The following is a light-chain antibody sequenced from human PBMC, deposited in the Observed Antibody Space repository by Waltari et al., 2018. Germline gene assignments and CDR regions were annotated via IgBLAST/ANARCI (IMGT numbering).Light chain of an antibody. V-gene: IGLV2-14*03. CDR2: DVS. J-gene: IGLJ2*01. CDR1: SSDVGGYNY. CDR3: SSYRGSDNSVV. Sequence: QSALTQPASVSGSPGQSITISCTGTSSDVGGYNYASWYQQHPGKAPNLMIYDVSNRPSGVSYRFSGSKSGNTASLTISGLQAEDESDYYCSSYRGSDNSVVVGGGTKLTVL.